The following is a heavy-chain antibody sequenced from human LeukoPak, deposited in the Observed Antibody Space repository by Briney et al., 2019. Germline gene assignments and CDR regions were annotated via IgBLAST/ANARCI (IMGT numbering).Heavy chain of an antibody. CDR3: ASLDYGGNSGADYFDY. CDR2: INPNSGGT. D-gene: IGHD4-17*01. J-gene: IGHJ4*02. Sequence: ASVKVSCKASGYTFTGYYMHWVRQAPGQGLEWMGWINPNSGGTNYAQKFQGRVTMTRDTSISTAYMELSRLRSDDTAVYHCASLDYGGNSGADYFDYWGQGTLVTVSP. V-gene: IGHV1-2*02. CDR1: GYTFTGYY.